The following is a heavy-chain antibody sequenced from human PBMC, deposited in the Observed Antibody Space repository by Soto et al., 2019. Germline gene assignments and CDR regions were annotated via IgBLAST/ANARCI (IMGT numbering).Heavy chain of an antibody. CDR3: ARDLQDPTVAGTLDY. CDR2: ISAYNGNT. CDR1: GYTFTSYG. D-gene: IGHD6-19*01. V-gene: IGHV1-18*01. J-gene: IGHJ4*02. Sequence: ASLKVSCKASGYTFTSYGISWVRQAPGQGLEWMGWISAYNGNTNYAQKLQGRVTMTTDTSTSTAYMELRSLRSDDTAVYYCARDLQDPTVAGTLDYWGQGTLVTVSS.